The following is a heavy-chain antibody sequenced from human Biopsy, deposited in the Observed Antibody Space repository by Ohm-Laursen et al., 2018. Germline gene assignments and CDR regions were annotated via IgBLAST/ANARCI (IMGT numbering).Heavy chain of an antibody. D-gene: IGHD5-24*01. CDR2: VYNGGIT. Sequence: SDTLSLTCSVSGGSIISYYWTWIRQPPGKGLEWIGHVYNGGITNYNPSLKSRVTISKDTSKNQFSLELTSVTAADTAVYYCARGGFGLDGYNSPWGRGTLVIVSS. J-gene: IGHJ5*02. V-gene: IGHV4-59*07. CDR3: ARGGFGLDGYNSP. CDR1: GGSIISYY.